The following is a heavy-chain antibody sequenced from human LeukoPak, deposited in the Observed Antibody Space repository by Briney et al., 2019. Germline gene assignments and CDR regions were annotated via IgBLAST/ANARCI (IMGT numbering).Heavy chain of an antibody. Sequence: ASVKVSCKASGYTFTSYYMHWVRQAPGQGLEWMGIINPSGGSTSYAQKFQGRVTMTSDMSTSTVYMELSSLRSEDTAVYYCARELPMGDSSGYLIYWGEGTLVTVSS. CDR3: ARELPMGDSSGYLIY. CDR1: GYTFTSYY. J-gene: IGHJ4*02. D-gene: IGHD3-22*01. CDR2: INPSGGST. V-gene: IGHV1-46*01.